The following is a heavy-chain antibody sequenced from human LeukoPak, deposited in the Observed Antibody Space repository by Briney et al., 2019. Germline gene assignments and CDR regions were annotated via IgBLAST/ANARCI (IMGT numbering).Heavy chain of an antibody. CDR1: GGSISSYY. CDR2: IYYSGNT. D-gene: IGHD2-2*01. Sequence: SETLSLTCTVSGGSISSYYWSWIRQPPGKGLEWIGYIYYSGNTNYNPSLKSRVTISVDTSKNQFSLKLSSVTAADTAVYFCAMPQYGRVDYWGQGTLVTVSS. J-gene: IGHJ4*02. V-gene: IGHV4-59*03. CDR3: AMPQYGRVDY.